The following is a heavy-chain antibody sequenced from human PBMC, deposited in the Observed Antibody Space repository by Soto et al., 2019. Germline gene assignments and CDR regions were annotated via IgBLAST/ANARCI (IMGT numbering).Heavy chain of an antibody. CDR1: GFSFSSYG. Sequence: AGGSLRLSCAASGFSFSSYGMHWVRQAPGEGLEWVALISYDGSNKYYADSVKGRFTISRDNSKNTLYLQMNSLRPEDTAVYYCAKDPSVRGFVIEPTAMGYWGQGTLVTVSS. D-gene: IGHD2-2*01. CDR2: ISYDGSNK. J-gene: IGHJ4*02. V-gene: IGHV3-30*18. CDR3: AKDPSVRGFVIEPTAMGY.